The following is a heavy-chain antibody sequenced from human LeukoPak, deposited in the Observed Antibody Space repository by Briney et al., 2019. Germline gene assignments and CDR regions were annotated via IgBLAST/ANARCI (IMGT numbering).Heavy chain of an antibody. CDR2: MNPNSGNT. D-gene: IGHD5-18*01. Sequence: ASVKVSCKASGYTFTSYDINWVRQATGQGLEWMGWMNPNSGNTGYAQKFQGRVTMTRNTSISTAYTELSSLRSEDTAVYYCARVNAGYSYGPNWFDXXGQGTLVTVSS. CDR1: GYTFTSYD. CDR3: ARVNAGYSYGPNWFDX. J-gene: IGHJ5*02. V-gene: IGHV1-8*01.